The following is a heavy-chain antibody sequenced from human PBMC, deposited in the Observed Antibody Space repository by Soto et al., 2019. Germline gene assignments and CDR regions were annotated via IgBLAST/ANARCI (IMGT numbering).Heavy chain of an antibody. Sequence: EVQLVESGGGLVKPGGSLRISCKDSGFTFGSHSMFWVRQAPGKGLEWVSSISAGSDYIFYADSVKGRFAISRDNAKNSLYLQMDSLRAEDTAVYYCARGGLVVVGAATRPHDYWRQGTLVTASS. CDR3: ARGGLVVVGAATRPHDY. CDR1: GFTFGSHS. CDR2: ISAGSDYI. V-gene: IGHV3-21*02. J-gene: IGHJ4*02. D-gene: IGHD2-15*01.